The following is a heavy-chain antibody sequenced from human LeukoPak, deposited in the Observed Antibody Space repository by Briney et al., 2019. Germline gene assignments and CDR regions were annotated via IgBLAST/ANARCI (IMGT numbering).Heavy chain of an antibody. D-gene: IGHD3-10*01. CDR3: AKTAARAYGSYYYYMDV. J-gene: IGHJ6*03. CDR1: GFTFSSYA. CDR2: ISGSGGST. Sequence: GGSLRLSCAASGFTFSSYAMSWVLQAPGKGLEWVSAISGSGGSTYYADSVKGRFTISRDNSKNTLYLQMNSLRAEDTAVYYCAKTAARAYGSYYYYMDVWGKGTTVTVSS. V-gene: IGHV3-23*01.